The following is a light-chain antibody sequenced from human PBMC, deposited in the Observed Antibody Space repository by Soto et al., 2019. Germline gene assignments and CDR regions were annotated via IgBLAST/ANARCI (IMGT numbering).Light chain of an antibody. Sequence: QSALTQPRSVSGSPAQSGTISCAGTSRDVGGYNYVSWFQQHPGKAPQLIIYDVSQRTSGVPDRFSGSKYGNTASLTISWLQAEDEADYYCCSYAGPYTYVLFGGGTKLTVL. CDR2: DVS. CDR1: SRDVGGYNY. V-gene: IGLV2-11*01. CDR3: CSYAGPYTYVL. J-gene: IGLJ2*01.